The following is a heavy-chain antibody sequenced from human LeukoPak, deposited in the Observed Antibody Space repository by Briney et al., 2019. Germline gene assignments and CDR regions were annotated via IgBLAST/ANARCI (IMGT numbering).Heavy chain of an antibody. CDR2: ISGSGGTT. CDR1: GFTFSSYA. D-gene: IGHD2-15*01. Sequence: GGSLRLSCAASGFTFSSYAMSWVRQAPGKGLEWVSEISGSGGTTYYPDSVKGRFTISRDNSKNTLYLQMNSLRAEDTPVYYCAKDRAVVASFVPDYWGQGTLVTVSS. CDR3: AKDRAVVASFVPDY. V-gene: IGHV3-23*01. J-gene: IGHJ4*02.